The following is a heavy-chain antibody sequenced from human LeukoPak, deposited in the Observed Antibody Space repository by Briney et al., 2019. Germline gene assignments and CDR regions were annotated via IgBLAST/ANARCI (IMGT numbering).Heavy chain of an antibody. Sequence: TLSLTCTVSGGSISSGGYYWSWIRQHPGKGLEWIGYIYYSGSTYYNPSLKSRVTISVDTSKNQFSLKLSSVTAADTAVYYCARRATSSDAIDIWGQGTMVTVSS. CDR3: ARRATSSDAIDI. J-gene: IGHJ3*02. CDR1: GGSISSGGYY. V-gene: IGHV4-31*03. CDR2: IYYSGST. D-gene: IGHD2-2*01.